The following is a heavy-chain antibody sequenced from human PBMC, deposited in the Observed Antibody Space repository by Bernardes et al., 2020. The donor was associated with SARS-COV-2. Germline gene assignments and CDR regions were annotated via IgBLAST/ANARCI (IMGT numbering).Heavy chain of an antibody. CDR2: FDPEDGET. D-gene: IGHD2-2*01. V-gene: IGHV1-24*01. CDR3: ATAAVVVVPAANYPNYYYYGMDV. J-gene: IGHJ6*02. CDR1: GYTLTELS. Sequence: ASVKVSCKVSGYTLTELSMHWVRQAPGKGLEWMGGFDPEDGETIYAQKFQGRVTMTEDTSTDTAYMELSSLRSEDTAVYYCATAAVVVVPAANYPNYYYYGMDVWGQGTTVTVSS.